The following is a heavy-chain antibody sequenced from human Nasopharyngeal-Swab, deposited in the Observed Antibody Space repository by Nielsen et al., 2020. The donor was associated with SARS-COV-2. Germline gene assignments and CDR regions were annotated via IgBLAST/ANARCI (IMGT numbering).Heavy chain of an antibody. Sequence: WIRQPPGKGLEWVPYISSSSSTIYYADSVKGRFTISRDNAKNSLYLQMNSLRAEDTAVYYCARAVDIVVVVAASDYWGQGTLVTVSS. V-gene: IGHV3-48*04. D-gene: IGHD2-15*01. J-gene: IGHJ4*02. CDR2: ISSSSSTI. CDR3: ARAVDIVVVVAASDY.